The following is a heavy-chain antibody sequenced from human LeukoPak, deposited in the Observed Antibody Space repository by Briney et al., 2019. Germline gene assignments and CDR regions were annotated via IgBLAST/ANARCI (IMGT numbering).Heavy chain of an antibody. V-gene: IGHV4-59*01. CDR1: GGSISSYY. D-gene: IGHD4-17*01. J-gene: IGHJ6*04. CDR2: IYYSGST. CDR3: ARDLYGDYPRGYYGMDV. Sequence: SETLSLTCTVSGGSISSYYWSWIRQPPGKGLEWIGYIYYSGSTNYNPSLKSRVTISVDTSKNQFSLKLSSVTAADTAVYYCARDLYGDYPRGYYGMDVRGKGTTVTVSS.